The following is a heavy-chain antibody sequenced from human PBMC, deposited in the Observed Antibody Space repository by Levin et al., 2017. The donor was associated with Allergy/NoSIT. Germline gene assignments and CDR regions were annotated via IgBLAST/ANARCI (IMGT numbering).Heavy chain of an antibody. V-gene: IGHV3-30-3*01. Sequence: SCAASGFNFSRHAMHWVRQAPGKGLEWVAVISYDGSNKYYTDSVKGRFTISRDNSKNTPYLQMNSLRAEDTALYYCARGDCSSTSSSFDYWGQGTQVTVSS. D-gene: IGHD2-2*01. J-gene: IGHJ4*01. CDR3: ARGDCSSTSSSFDY. CDR1: GFNFSRHA. CDR2: ISYDGSNK.